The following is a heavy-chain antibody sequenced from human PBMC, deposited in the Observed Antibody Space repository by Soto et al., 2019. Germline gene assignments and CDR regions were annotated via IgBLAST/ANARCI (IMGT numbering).Heavy chain of an antibody. CDR3: AASCVGCGGFNYYGMDV. CDR2: IYHSGST. D-gene: IGHD2-21*01. CDR1: GGSISSSNW. V-gene: IGHV4-4*02. Sequence: NPSETLSLTCAVSGGSISSSNWWSWVRQPPGKGLEWIGEIYHSGSTNYNPSLKSRVTISVDTSKNQFSLKLSSVTAADTAVYYCAASCVGCGGFNYYGMDVWGQGTTVTVSS. J-gene: IGHJ6*02.